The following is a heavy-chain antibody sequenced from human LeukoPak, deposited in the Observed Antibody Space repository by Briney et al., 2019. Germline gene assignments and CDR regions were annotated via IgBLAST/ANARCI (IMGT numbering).Heavy chain of an antibody. J-gene: IGHJ3*02. CDR1: GGSISSSSYY. V-gene: IGHV4-39*07. D-gene: IGHD3-22*01. CDR3: AREATRINVIVVVTEAFDI. Sequence: SETPSLTCTVSGGSISSSSYYWGWIRQPPGKGLEWIGSIHYSGSTNYNPSLKSRVAMSIDTSKNQFSLKLSSVTAADTAVYYCAREATRINVIVVVTEAFDIWGQGTMVTVSS. CDR2: IHYSGST.